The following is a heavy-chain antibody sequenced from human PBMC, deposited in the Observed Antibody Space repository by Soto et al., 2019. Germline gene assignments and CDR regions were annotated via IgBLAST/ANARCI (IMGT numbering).Heavy chain of an antibody. CDR3: TRGPPGDL. D-gene: IGHD3-10*01. J-gene: IGHJ5*02. CDR1: GFTFSLYE. V-gene: IGHV3-48*03. CDR2: ISTSGDTI. Sequence: GGSLRLSCAGSGFTFSLYELNWVRQAPGKGLEWVSYISTSGDTIYYADSVKGRFTISRDNAKTSLYLQMNRLRAEDTAVYYCTRGPPGDLWGQGTPVTVSS.